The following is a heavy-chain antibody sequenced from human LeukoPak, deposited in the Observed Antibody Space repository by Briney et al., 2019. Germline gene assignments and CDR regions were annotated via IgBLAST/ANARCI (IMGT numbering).Heavy chain of an antibody. Sequence: GASVKVSCKASGYTFTGYYMHWVRQAPGQGLEWMGWINPNSGGTNYAQKFRGRVTMTRDTSISTAYMELSRLRSDDTAVYYCARDLSGYDFWSGYSGYFDYWGQGTLVTVSS. D-gene: IGHD3-3*01. J-gene: IGHJ4*02. CDR2: INPNSGGT. CDR1: GYTFTGYY. V-gene: IGHV1-2*02. CDR3: ARDLSGYDFWSGYSGYFDY.